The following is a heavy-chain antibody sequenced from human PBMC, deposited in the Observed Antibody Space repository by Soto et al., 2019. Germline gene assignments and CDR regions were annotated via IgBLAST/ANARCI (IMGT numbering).Heavy chain of an antibody. CDR1: GDSVSSNSAA. J-gene: IGHJ6*02. V-gene: IGHV6-1*01. Sequence: SQTLSLTCAISGDSVSSNSAAWNWSRQSPSRGLEWLGRTYYRSKWYNEYAVSVKSRITINPDTSKNQFSLQLNSVTPEDTAVYYCARVITGTNYGMDVWGQGTTVTVSS. D-gene: IGHD1-20*01. CDR3: ARVITGTNYGMDV. CDR2: TYYRSKWYN.